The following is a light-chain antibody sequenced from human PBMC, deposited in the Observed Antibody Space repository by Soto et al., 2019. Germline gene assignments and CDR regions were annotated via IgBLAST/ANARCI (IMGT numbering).Light chain of an antibody. CDR2: STN. CDR1: SGSVSTSYY. CDR3: LLDMGGGIVV. V-gene: IGLV8-61*01. J-gene: IGLJ2*01. Sequence: QTVVTQEPSLSVSPGGTVTLTCGLNSGSVSTSYYPNWYQQTPGQAPRTLIYSTNTRSSGVPGRFSGSILGNKAALTITGAHADDESDYYCLLDMGGGIVVFGGGTKLTVL.